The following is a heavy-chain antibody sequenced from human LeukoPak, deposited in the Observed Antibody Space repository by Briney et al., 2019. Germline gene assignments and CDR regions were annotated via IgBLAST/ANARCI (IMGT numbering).Heavy chain of an antibody. CDR3: ARGRYGNYYYYYMDV. Sequence: PSESLSLTCAVYGVSFSGYYWSWIRQPPGKGLEWIGEINHSGSTNYNPSLKSRVTIPVDTSKSQFSLKLSSVTAADTAVYYCARGRYGNYYYYYMDVWGKGTTVTVSS. CDR2: INHSGST. J-gene: IGHJ6*03. V-gene: IGHV4-34*01. CDR1: GVSFSGYY. D-gene: IGHD1-1*01.